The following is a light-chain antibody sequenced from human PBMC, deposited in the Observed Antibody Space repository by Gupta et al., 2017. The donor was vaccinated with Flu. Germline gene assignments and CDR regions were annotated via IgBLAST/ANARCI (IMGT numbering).Light chain of an antibody. V-gene: IGLV2-8*01. CDR2: EVT. Sequence: QPARTQPPPAFGPLGQSVTTSCTGTNDDIDAYNYVSWFQQYPGKAPRLFIYEVTKRPSGVPDRFSGSKSGTTASLTISGLQAEDEADYYCSSYAGNMKVVFGGGTKLTVL. J-gene: IGLJ3*02. CDR3: SSYAGNMKVV. CDR1: NDDIDAYNY.